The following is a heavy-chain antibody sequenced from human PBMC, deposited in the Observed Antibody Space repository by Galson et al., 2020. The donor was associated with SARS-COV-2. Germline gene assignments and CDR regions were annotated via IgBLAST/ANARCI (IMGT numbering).Heavy chain of an antibody. CDR1: GFAFTTYD. CDR2: ISSSGTSV. V-gene: IGHV3-48*03. J-gene: IGHJ5*02. D-gene: IGHD6-6*01. CDR3: ARDIITALDP. Sequence: GVLRLSCVASGFAFTTYDMNWVRQAPRKGLEWVSYISSSGTSVNYANVVKGRFTISRDNAKKSLFLQMNSLRVEDTALYYCARDIITALDPWGQGTLVTVSS.